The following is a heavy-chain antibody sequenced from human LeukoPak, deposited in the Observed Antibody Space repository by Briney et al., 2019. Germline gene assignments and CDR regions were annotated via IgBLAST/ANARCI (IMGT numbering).Heavy chain of an antibody. D-gene: IGHD3-10*01. CDR2: ISYDGTNK. V-gene: IGHV3-30*04. CDR1: GFTFSTYA. Sequence: GGSLRLSCAGSGFTFSTYAMHWVRQAPGKGLEWVAVISYDGTNKYYADSVKGRFTISRDNSKNSLYLQMNSLRPEDTAVCFCARDPYYQLQRGYFDYWGQGTLVTVSS. J-gene: IGHJ4*02. CDR3: ARDPYYQLQRGYFDY.